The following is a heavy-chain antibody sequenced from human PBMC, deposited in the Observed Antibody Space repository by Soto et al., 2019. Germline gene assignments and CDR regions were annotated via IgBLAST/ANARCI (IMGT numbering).Heavy chain of an antibody. D-gene: IGHD6-19*01. CDR2: INPSGGST. V-gene: IGHV1-46*01. CDR3: ARRYSSGWYSGPIDY. Sequence: ALVTVSCKASGYTITSYYMHWVRQDPGQGLEWMGIINPSGGSTSYAQKFQGRVTMTRDTSTSTVYMELSSLRSEDTAVYYCARRYSSGWYSGPIDYWGQGTLVTVSS. CDR1: GYTITSYY. J-gene: IGHJ4*02.